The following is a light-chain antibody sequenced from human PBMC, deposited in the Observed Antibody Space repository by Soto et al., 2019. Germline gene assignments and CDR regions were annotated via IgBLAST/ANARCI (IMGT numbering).Light chain of an antibody. CDR2: ATS. CDR1: QDIRF. J-gene: IGKJ2*01. CDR3: LQHNTYPYT. Sequence: DIQMTQSPFSLSASVGDRVTITCRASQDIRFLGWFQQKPGEAPKRLIYATSNLEGGVPPRFSGSGSGTESTLTISSRQPEDFATYFCLQHNTYPYTFGQGTKVDIK. V-gene: IGKV1-17*01.